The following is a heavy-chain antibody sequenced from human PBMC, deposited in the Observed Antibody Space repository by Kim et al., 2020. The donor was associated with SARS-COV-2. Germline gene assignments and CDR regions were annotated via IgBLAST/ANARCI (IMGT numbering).Heavy chain of an antibody. CDR3: AKDPEGY. V-gene: IGHV3-30*18. CDR1: GFTFSSYG. J-gene: IGHJ4*02. CDR2: ISYDGSNK. Sequence: GGSLRLSCAASGFTFSSYGMHWVRQAPGKGLEWVAVISYDGSNKYYADSVKGRFTISRDNSKNTRYLQMNSLRAEDTAVYYCAKDPEGYWGQGTLVTVSS.